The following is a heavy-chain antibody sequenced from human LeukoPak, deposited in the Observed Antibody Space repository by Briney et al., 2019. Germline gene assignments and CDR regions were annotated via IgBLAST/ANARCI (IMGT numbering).Heavy chain of an antibody. J-gene: IGHJ4*02. V-gene: IGHV3-7*01. CDR1: GFTFSSYW. CDR2: IKQDGSEK. D-gene: IGHD6-19*01. CDR3: ARDMWQWLASFDY. Sequence: PGGSLRLSCAASGFTFSSYWMSWVRQAPGKGLEWVANIKQDGSEKYYVDSVKGRFTISRDNAKNSLHLQMNSLRAEDTAVYYCARDMWQWLASFDYWGQGTLVTVSS.